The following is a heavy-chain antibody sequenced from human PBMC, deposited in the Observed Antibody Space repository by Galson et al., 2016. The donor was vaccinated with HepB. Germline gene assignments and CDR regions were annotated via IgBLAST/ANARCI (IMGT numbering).Heavy chain of an antibody. D-gene: IGHD3-22*01. J-gene: IGHJ4*02. Sequence: SLRLSCAASGFTFGSYTMNWARQAPGKGLEWVSAISGSGGSTYYADSVEGRFTISRDNSKNTLYLQMNSLRAEDTALYYCVNTPGYYDGYLDHWGQGTLVTVSS. CDR2: ISGSGGST. CDR1: GFTFGSYT. CDR3: VNTPGYYDGYLDH. V-gene: IGHV3-23*01.